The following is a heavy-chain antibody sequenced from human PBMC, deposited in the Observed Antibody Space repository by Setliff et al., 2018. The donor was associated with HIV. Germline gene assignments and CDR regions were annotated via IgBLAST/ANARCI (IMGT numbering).Heavy chain of an antibody. CDR2: IYSSGTT. CDR3: ARHYYTDPFDY. D-gene: IGHD3-22*01. CDR1: GGSISTYY. Sequence: SETLSLTCTVSGGSISTYYWSWLRQSPGKGLEWIGYIYSSGTTDYNPSLKSRVTMSVDTSNSHFSLKLASVTAADTAVYYCARHYYTDPFDYWGQGTLVTVSS. V-gene: IGHV4-4*08. J-gene: IGHJ4*02.